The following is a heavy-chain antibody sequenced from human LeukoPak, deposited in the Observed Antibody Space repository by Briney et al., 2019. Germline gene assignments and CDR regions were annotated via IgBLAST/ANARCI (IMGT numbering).Heavy chain of an antibody. D-gene: IGHD4-17*01. CDR3: AGEGAEGTTVTTFDY. CDR1: GFTFSSYG. V-gene: IGHV3-48*04. J-gene: IGHJ4*02. CDR2: ISSSGSTI. Sequence: GKSLRLSCAASGFTFSSYGMHWVRQAPGKGLEWVSYISSSGSTIYYADSVKGRFTISRDNAKNSLYLQLNSLRAEDTAVYYCAGEGAEGTTVTTFDYWGQGTLVTVSS.